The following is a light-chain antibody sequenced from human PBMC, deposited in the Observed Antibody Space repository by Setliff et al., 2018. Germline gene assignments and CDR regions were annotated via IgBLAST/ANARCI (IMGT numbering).Light chain of an antibody. CDR3: SSYTSYTVV. V-gene: IGLV2-14*03. Sequence: QSALTQPASVSGSPGQSITISCTGTSSDVGGYNYVSWYQQHPGKAPKLMIYDVSNRPSGVSNRFSGSKSGNTASLTISGLQAEDEADYYCSSYTSYTVVFGGGTQLTVL. J-gene: IGLJ2*01. CDR2: DVS. CDR1: SSDVGGYNY.